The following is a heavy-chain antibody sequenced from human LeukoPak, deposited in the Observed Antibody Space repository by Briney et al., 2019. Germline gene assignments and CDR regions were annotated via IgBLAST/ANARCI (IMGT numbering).Heavy chain of an antibody. D-gene: IGHD3-22*01. V-gene: IGHV3-23*01. CDR3: AKRGVVIRVILVGFHKEAYYFDS. Sequence: GGSLSLSCAVSGITLSNYGMSWVRQAPGKGLEWVAGISESGGRTNYADSVKGRFTISRDNPKNTLYLQMNSLRAEDTAVYFCAKRGVVIRVILVGFHKEAYYFDSWGQGALVTVSS. J-gene: IGHJ4*02. CDR2: ISESGGRT. CDR1: GITLSNYG.